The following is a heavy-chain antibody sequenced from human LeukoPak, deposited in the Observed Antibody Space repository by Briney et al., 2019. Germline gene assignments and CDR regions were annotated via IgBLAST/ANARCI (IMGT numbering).Heavy chain of an antibody. CDR2: ISWDSGTI. CDR3: AKDRVAGIGYWFFDL. Sequence: PGRSLRLSCAGSGFTFDDYAIHWVRHAPGKGLEWVSGISWDSGTIVYADSVKGRFTISRDNSKNSLYLQMNSLRAEDTAFYYCAKDRVAGIGYWFFDLWGRGTLVTVSS. V-gene: IGHV3-9*01. J-gene: IGHJ2*01. CDR1: GFTFDDYA. D-gene: IGHD6-19*01.